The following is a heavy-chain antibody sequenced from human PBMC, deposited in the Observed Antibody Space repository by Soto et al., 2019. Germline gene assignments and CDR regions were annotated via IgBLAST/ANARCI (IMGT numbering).Heavy chain of an antibody. CDR1: GFTFSNYG. D-gene: IGHD5-12*01. CDR2: ISYDGSIK. Sequence: QVQLVESGGGVVQPGRSLRLSCAASGFTFSNYGMHWVRQAPGKGLGWVAVISYDGSIKYYADSVKGRFTISRDNSKYTLYLQMNSLRAEHTAVYFCVKVYVDIVVTMAGMDVWGQGTTVTVSS. V-gene: IGHV3-30*18. J-gene: IGHJ6*02. CDR3: VKVYVDIVVTMAGMDV.